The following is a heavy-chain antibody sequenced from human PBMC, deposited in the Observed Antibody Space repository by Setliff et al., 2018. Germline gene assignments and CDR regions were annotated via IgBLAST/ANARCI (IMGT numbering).Heavy chain of an antibody. J-gene: IGHJ6*03. D-gene: IGHD3-3*01. Sequence: SETLSLTCTVPGGSISSISYYWGWIRQPPGKGLEWIGTLYDSGKTYYNPSLKSRVTISVDTSKKQFSLKLNSVTAADTAVYYCARMSGFLYMDVWGKGTPVTVSS. CDR2: LYDSGKT. V-gene: IGHV4-39*01. CDR3: ARMSGFLYMDV. CDR1: GGSISSISYY.